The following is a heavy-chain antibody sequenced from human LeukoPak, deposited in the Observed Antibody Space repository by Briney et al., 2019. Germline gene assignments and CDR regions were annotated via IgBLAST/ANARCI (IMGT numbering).Heavy chain of an antibody. CDR3: ANLAADAGRVGATR. D-gene: IGHD1-26*01. CDR1: GFAFGAYA. J-gene: IGHJ4*02. CDR2: ISGSGAST. Sequence: GGSLRLSCAASGFAFGAYAMSWVRQAPGKGLEWVSGISGSGASTYYADSVQGRFTISRDNSKNTLYLQMSSLRAEDTAIYYCANLAADAGRVGATRWGQGTLVTVSS. V-gene: IGHV3-23*01.